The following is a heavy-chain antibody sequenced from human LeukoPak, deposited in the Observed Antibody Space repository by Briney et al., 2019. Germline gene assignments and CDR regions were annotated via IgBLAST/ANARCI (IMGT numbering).Heavy chain of an antibody. V-gene: IGHV3-43*02. CDR3: AKDPTAYGSGSYYNPYYYYYYGMDV. Sequence: GGSLRLSCAAYGFTFDDYAMQWVRQAAGKGLGWVSLISGDGGRTYYADSVKGRFTNSRDNSKNSLYLQMNSLRTEDTAFYYCAKDPTAYGSGSYYNPYYYYYYGMDVWGQGTTVTVSS. CDR2: ISGDGGRT. D-gene: IGHD3-10*01. J-gene: IGHJ6*02. CDR1: GFTFDDYA.